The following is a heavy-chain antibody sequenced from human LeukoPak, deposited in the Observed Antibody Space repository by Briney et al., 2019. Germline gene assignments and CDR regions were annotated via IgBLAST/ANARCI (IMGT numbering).Heavy chain of an antibody. Sequence: GESLKISCKGSGYSFTNYWIAWVRPMPGLGLDWMGSIHPGNSGTAYSPSFQGQVTLSADKSISTAYLQWGSLRASDTALYYCARHPTGFPNWFGPWGRGTLVTVSS. CDR2: IHPGNSGT. D-gene: IGHD1-14*01. V-gene: IGHV5-51*01. CDR1: GYSFTNYW. J-gene: IGHJ5*02. CDR3: ARHPTGFPNWFGP.